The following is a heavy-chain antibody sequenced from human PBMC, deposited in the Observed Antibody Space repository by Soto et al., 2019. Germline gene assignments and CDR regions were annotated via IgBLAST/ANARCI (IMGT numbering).Heavy chain of an antibody. CDR2: VNPNTGDT. Sequence: ASVKVSCKASGYTFTAYYIHWVRQAPGQGLEWMGWVNPNTGDTKYAPKFQGTVTMTRDTSISTAYMELKRLRSDDTAVYYCARQLALCAGDCYTELIDSWGQGTLVTV. CDR3: ARQLALCAGDCYTELIDS. D-gene: IGHD2-21*02. J-gene: IGHJ4*02. V-gene: IGHV1-2*02. CDR1: GYTFTAYY.